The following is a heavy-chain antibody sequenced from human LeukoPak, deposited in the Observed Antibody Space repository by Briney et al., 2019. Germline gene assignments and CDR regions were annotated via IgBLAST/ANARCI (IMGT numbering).Heavy chain of an antibody. Sequence: GGSLRLSCVASGFTFDNFGMNWVRQAPGKGLEWVSSFGKGSEKTYYADSVKGRFTISRDSSRTTLSLQMNSLRVDDTAVYSCARGAGGYVDLWGQGTLVIVSS. V-gene: IGHV3-23*01. CDR1: GFTFDNFG. J-gene: IGHJ5*02. D-gene: IGHD3-22*01. CDR2: FGKGSEKT. CDR3: ARGAGGYVDL.